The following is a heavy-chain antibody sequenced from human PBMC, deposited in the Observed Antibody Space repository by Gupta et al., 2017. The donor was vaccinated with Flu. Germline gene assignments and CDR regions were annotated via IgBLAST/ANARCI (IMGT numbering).Heavy chain of an antibody. D-gene: IGHD3-22*01. V-gene: IGHV4-39*01. Sequence: WGSIPQPPVKGLEWIGNICHRGSTSYKPSLSSLITMCIDTSRNQFSLTLSSVTAADTAVYYCARHKSSYDSSGPPGWFDPWGQGTLVTVSS. J-gene: IGHJ5*02. CDR3: ARHKSSYDSSGPPGWFDP. CDR2: ICHRGST.